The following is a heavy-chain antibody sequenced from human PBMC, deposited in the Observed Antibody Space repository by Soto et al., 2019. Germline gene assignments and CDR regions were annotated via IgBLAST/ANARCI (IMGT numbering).Heavy chain of an antibody. CDR2: VLPETGSR. Sequence: ASVKASCKGSGYSFRSYDITWVRQAPGQVLEWLGWVLPETGSRGYAQRFQGRVSMTSDTSRNTTYIELSDLRGEDTAVYYCATVRVPADWLEPWGQGTMVTVSS. CDR3: ATVRVPADWLEP. V-gene: IGHV1-8*02. J-gene: IGHJ5*02. CDR1: GYSFRSYD.